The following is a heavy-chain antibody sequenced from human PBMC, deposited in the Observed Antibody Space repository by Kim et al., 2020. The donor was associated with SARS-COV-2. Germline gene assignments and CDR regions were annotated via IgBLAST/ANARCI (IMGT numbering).Heavy chain of an antibody. CDR1: GFTFSSHW. D-gene: IGHD3-10*01. V-gene: IGHV3-7*03. J-gene: IGHJ4*02. CDR2: INQDGSEK. CDR3: ARDGFAAGLYFDY. Sequence: GGSLRLSCAASGFTFSSHWMAWVRQAPGKGLEWVATINQDGSEKYYVDSVKGRFTISRVNAKNSLYLQMNSLRAGDTAVYYCARDGFAAGLYFDYWGQGILVTVSS.